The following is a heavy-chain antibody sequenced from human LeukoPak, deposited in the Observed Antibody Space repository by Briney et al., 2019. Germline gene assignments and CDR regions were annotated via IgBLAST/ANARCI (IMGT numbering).Heavy chain of an antibody. CDR1: GFTFTSYS. Sequence: GGSLRLSCAASGFTFTSYSSTWVRQAPGKGLEWVSSISSDSTYIYYADSVKGRFTISRDNAKNSLYLQMNSLRAEDTAVYYCARMYYDSSGTTYYYYYMDVWGKGTTVTISS. J-gene: IGHJ6*03. D-gene: IGHD3-22*01. V-gene: IGHV3-21*01. CDR3: ARMYYDSSGTTYYYYYMDV. CDR2: ISSDSTYI.